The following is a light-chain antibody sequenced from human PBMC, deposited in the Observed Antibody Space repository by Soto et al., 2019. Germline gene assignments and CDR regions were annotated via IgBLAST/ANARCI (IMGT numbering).Light chain of an antibody. J-gene: IGKJ1*01. CDR3: QQYNSYALT. CDR2: DAS. CDR1: QSISSW. V-gene: IGKV1-5*01. Sequence: DIPMTQSPSTLSASVGDRVTITCRASQSISSWLAWYQQKPGKAPKLLIYDASRLESGVPSRFSGSGSGTEFTITISSLQPDEFATYYCQQYNSYALTFGQGTKVEIK.